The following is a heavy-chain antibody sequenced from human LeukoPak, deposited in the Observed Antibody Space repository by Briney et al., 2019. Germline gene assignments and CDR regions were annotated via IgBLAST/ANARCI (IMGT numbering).Heavy chain of an antibody. CDR3: AKVRNDILTGYRDY. Sequence: GGSLRLSCAASGFTFSSYAMSWVRQAPGKGREWVSAISGSGGSTYYADSVKGRFTISRDNSKNTLYLQMNSLRAEDTAVYYCAKVRNDILTGYRDYWGQGTLVTVSS. CDR1: GFTFSSYA. D-gene: IGHD3-9*01. CDR2: ISGSGGST. V-gene: IGHV3-23*01. J-gene: IGHJ4*02.